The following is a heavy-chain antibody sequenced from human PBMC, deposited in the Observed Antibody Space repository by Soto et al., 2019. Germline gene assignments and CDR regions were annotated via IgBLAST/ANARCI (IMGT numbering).Heavy chain of an antibody. D-gene: IGHD6-6*01. V-gene: IGHV3-64*01. CDR3: ARGDPAPSSIAARPDYYYYMDV. CDR2: ISSNGGST. J-gene: IGHJ6*03. Sequence: EVQLVESGGGLVQPGGSLRLSCAASGFTFSSYAMHWVRQAPGKGLEYVSAISSNGGSTYYANSVKGRFTISRDNSKNTLYLLMGSLRAEDMAVYYCARGDPAPSSIAARPDYYYYMDVWGKGTTVTVSS. CDR1: GFTFSSYA.